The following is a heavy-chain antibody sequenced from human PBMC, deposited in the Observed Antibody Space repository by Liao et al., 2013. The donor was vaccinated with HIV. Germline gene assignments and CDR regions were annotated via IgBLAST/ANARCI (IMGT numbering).Heavy chain of an antibody. Sequence: QVQLQQWGAGLLKPSETLSLTCAVYGGSFIGYYWSWIRQPPGKGLEWIGEINHSGSTNYNPSLKSRVTIAVDTSKKQFSLKLSSVTAADTAVYYCARGRYRAGNYYDSRGYYDMDVWGKGTTVTVSS. J-gene: IGHJ6*03. CDR1: GGSFIGYY. CDR3: ARGRYRAGNYYDSRGYYDMDV. D-gene: IGHD3-22*01. CDR2: INHSGST. V-gene: IGHV4-34*01.